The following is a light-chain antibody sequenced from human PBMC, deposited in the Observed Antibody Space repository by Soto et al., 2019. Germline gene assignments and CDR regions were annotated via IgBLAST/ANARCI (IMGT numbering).Light chain of an antibody. CDR3: QQFNNWPLT. CDR2: GAS. J-gene: IGKJ4*01. V-gene: IGKV3-15*01. CDR1: QSVDIS. Sequence: ILLTQSPATLSLSPGERVTLSCRASQSVDISLAWYKQKPGQAPRLLIYGASTRATDMPGTFSGRGSGTDFTLTISSLRPEDFEVYYCQQFNNWPLTFGGGTKVDIK.